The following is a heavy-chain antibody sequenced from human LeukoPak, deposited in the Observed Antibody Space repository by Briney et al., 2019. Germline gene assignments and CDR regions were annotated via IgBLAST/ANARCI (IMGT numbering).Heavy chain of an antibody. V-gene: IGHV3-66*01. D-gene: IGHD6-19*01. CDR1: GFTVSSNY. J-gene: IGHJ3*02. Sequence: GGSLRLSCAASGFTVSSNYMSWVRQAPGKGLEWVSVIYSGGSTYYADSVKGRFTISRDNSKNTLYLQMNSLRAEDTAVYYCASSGYSSGWWAFDIWGQGTMVTVSS. CDR2: IYSGGST. CDR3: ASSGYSSGWWAFDI.